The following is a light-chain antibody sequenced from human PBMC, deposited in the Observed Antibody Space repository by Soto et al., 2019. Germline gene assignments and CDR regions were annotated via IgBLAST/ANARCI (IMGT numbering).Light chain of an antibody. Sequence: QMTQSPFPLSASVGDRVTIPCRTSQSISSYLNWYQKKPGRDPKILIYGASTLQSGVPSRFSGSGSGTHFNLTISSVQTEDFATYECQQIYSIPITFGQGTRREIK. CDR3: QQIYSIPIT. CDR2: GAS. V-gene: IGKV1-39*01. CDR1: QSISSY. J-gene: IGKJ5*01.